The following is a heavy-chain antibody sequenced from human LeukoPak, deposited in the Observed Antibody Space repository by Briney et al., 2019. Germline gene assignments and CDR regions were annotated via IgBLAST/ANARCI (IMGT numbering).Heavy chain of an antibody. CDR3: AKGPYSSSSSYFDY. J-gene: IGHJ4*02. V-gene: IGHV3-9*03. Sequence: GGSLRLSCAASGFTFDDYAMHWVRQAPGKGLEWVSGISWNSGSIGYADSVKDRFTISRYNAKNSLYLQMNSLRAEDMALYYCAKGPYSSSSSYFDYWGQGTLVTVSS. D-gene: IGHD6-6*01. CDR2: ISWNSGSI. CDR1: GFTFDDYA.